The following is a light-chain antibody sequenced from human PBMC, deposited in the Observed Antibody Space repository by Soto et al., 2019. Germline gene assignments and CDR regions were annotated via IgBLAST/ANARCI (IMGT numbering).Light chain of an antibody. Sequence: DIQMTQSPSTLSASVGDRVTITCRASQSISSWLAWYQQKPGKAPKLLIYDASSLESGVPTRFSGSGSGTEFTLTISSRQPDDVATYYCQQYNSYSPWTFGQGTKVEIK. CDR1: QSISSW. J-gene: IGKJ1*01. CDR3: QQYNSYSPWT. V-gene: IGKV1-5*01. CDR2: DAS.